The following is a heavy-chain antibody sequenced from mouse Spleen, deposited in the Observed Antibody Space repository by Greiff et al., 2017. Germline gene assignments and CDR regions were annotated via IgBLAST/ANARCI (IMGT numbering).Heavy chain of an antibody. CDR3: ARGSTMVTTDY. V-gene: IGHV1-50*01. CDR2: IDPSDSYT. Sequence: VKLQQPGAELVKPGASVKLSCKASGYTFTSYWMQWVKQRPGQGLEWIGEIDPSDSYTNYNQKFKGKATLTVDTSSSTAYMQLSSLTSEDSAVYYCARGSTMVTTDYWGQGTTLTVSS. CDR1: GYTFTSYW. J-gene: IGHJ2*01. D-gene: IGHD2-2*01.